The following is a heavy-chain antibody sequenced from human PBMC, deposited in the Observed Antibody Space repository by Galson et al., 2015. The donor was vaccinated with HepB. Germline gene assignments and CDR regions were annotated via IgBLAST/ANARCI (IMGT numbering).Heavy chain of an antibody. CDR2: INHSGNT. V-gene: IGHV4-34*01. CDR1: GGSFSGYY. J-gene: IGHJ2*01. Sequence: ETLSLTCAVYGGSFSGYYWSWIRQPPGKGLERIGEINHSGNTDYNLSLKSRVTISVDTSKHQFSLKLSSVTAADTAVYYCARRHNYGGGYFDLWGRGTLVIVSS. CDR3: ARRHNYGGGYFDL. D-gene: IGHD5-24*01.